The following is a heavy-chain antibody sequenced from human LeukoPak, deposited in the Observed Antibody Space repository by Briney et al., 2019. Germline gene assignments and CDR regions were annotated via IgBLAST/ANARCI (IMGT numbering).Heavy chain of an antibody. Sequence: GGSLRLSCTASGFTFSDYAMNWVRQAPGKGLEWASHISHSGSTIYYSDSVKGRFTISRDNAKDSRYLQMNRLRAYDTAGYCCVMSDYWGQGILVTVSS. V-gene: IGHV3-48*04. CDR3: VMSDY. CDR1: GFTFSDYA. CDR2: ISHSGSTI. J-gene: IGHJ4*02.